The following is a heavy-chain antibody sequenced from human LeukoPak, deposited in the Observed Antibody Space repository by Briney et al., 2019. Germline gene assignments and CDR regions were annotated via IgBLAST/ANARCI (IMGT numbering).Heavy chain of an antibody. V-gene: IGHV4-34*01. CDR3: ARDKGQYDFLRRKDYYYMDV. J-gene: IGHJ6*03. D-gene: IGHD3/OR15-3a*01. CDR1: GASFSAYF. CDR2: IKHGGGT. Sequence: SETLSLTCGVYGASFSAYFWNGVRQSPGKGLEWIGEIKHGGGTNYNPSLMGRVTISVDTSKNQFSLMLTSVTAADTAVYYCARDKGQYDFLRRKDYYYMDVWGKGTTVTISS.